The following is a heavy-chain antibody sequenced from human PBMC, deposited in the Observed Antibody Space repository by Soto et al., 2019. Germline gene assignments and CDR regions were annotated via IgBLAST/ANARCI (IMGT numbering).Heavy chain of an antibody. CDR1: GYTFTGYY. Sequence: GASVKVSCKASGYTFTGYYMHWVRQAPGQGLEWMGWINPNSGGTNYAQKFQGRVTMTRDTSISTAYMELSRLRSDDTAVYYCARDGGGGYSYGTGWFDPWGQGTLVT. J-gene: IGHJ5*02. D-gene: IGHD5-18*01. V-gene: IGHV1-2*02. CDR2: INPNSGGT. CDR3: ARDGGGGYSYGTGWFDP.